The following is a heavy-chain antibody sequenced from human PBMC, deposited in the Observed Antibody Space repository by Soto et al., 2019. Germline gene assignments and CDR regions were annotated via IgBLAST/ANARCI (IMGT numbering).Heavy chain of an antibody. D-gene: IGHD3-10*01. CDR3: ARFYGSGSPYYYYYGMDV. J-gene: IGHJ6*02. CDR1: GFSLSTSGMC. V-gene: IGHV2-70*01. CDR2: IDWDDDK. Sequence: ESGPTLVNPTQTLTLTCTFSGFSLSTSGMCVSWIRQPPGKALEWLALIDWDDDKYYSTSLKTRLTISKDTSKNQVVLTMTNMDPVDTATYYCARFYGSGSPYYYYYGMDVWGQGTTVTVSS.